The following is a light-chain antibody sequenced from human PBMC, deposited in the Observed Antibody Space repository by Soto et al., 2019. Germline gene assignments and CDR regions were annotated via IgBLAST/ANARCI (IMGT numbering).Light chain of an antibody. CDR1: QDISKT. V-gene: IGKV1-33*01. CDR2: DAS. CDR3: QQYDNLLPIT. J-gene: IGKJ5*01. Sequence: IQMTQSPSSLSASVGDRVTITCQASQDISKTLNWYQQKPGKAPKLLIYDASSLQTGVPSRFSGSGSATHFTFTISSLQPEDMATYYCQQYDNLLPITFGQGTRLEIK.